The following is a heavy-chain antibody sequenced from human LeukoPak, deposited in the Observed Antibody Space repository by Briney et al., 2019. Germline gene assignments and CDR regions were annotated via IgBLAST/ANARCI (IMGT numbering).Heavy chain of an antibody. CDR2: ISTIGIT. V-gene: IGHV4-59*10. Sequence: SETLSLTCAVYGGSFSGYYWSWIRQPAGKGLEWIGRISTIGITNYNPSLNSRVTISIDTSKNQFSLKLSSVTAADTAVYYCARGVSGWSTDYYYYYMDVWGKGTTVTISS. CDR1: GGSFSGYY. CDR3: ARGVSGWSTDYYYYYMDV. D-gene: IGHD6-19*01. J-gene: IGHJ6*03.